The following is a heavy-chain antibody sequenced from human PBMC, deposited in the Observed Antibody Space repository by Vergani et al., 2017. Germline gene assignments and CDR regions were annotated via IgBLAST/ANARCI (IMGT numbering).Heavy chain of an antibody. CDR2: IIPIFGTA. Sequence: QVQLVQSGAEVKKPGSSVKVSCKASGGTFSSYAISWVRQAPGQGLEWMGGIIPIFGTANYAQKFQGRVTITADESTSTDYMELSSLRSEDTAVYYCATVGGIVGVPAANDHYYYMDVWGKGTTDTVSS. CDR1: GGTFSSYA. D-gene: IGHD2-2*01. J-gene: IGHJ6*03. CDR3: ATVGGIVGVPAANDHYYYMDV. V-gene: IGHV1-69*01.